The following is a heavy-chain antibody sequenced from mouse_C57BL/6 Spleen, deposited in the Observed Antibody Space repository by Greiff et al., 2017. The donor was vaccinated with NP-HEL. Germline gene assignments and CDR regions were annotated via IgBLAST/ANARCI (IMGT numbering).Heavy chain of an antibody. V-gene: IGHV1-15*01. J-gene: IGHJ2*01. CDR2: IDPETGGT. Sequence: QVQLQQSGAELVRPGASVTLSCKASGYTFTDYEMHWVKQTPVHGLEWIGAIDPETGGTAYNQKFTGKAILTADKSSSTAYMELRSLTSEDSAVYYCTRGGLRRAFDYWGQGTTLTVSS. CDR3: TRGGLRRAFDY. D-gene: IGHD2-4*01. CDR1: GYTFTDYE.